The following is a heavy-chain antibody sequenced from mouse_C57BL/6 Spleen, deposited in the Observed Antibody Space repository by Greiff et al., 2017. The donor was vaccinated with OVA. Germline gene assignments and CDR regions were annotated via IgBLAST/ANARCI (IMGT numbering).Heavy chain of an antibody. V-gene: IGHV2-2*01. Sequence: VQLQQSGPGLVQPSQCLSITCTVSGFSLTSYGVHWVRQSPGKGLEWLGVIWSGGRTDYKAACISRRRISKDNSKSQDFCKMNSLQAYDTARDYCARRYYSNYGYFDVGGTGTTVTVPP. D-gene: IGHD2-5*01. CDR3: ARRYYSNYGYFDV. J-gene: IGHJ1*03. CDR1: GFSLTSYG. CDR2: IWSGGRT.